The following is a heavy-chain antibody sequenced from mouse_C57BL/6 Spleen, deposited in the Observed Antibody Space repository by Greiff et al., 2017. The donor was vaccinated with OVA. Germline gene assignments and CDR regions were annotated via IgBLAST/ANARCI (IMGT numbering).Heavy chain of an antibody. CDR2: IYPGSGST. Sequence: VQLQQSGAELVKPGASVKMSCKASGYTFTSYWITWVKQRPGQGLEWTGDIYPGSGSTNYNEKFKSKATLTVDTSSSTAYMQLSSLTSEDSAVYYCASPYHYGSTTWYFDVWGTGTTVTVSS. V-gene: IGHV1-55*01. D-gene: IGHD1-1*01. CDR1: GYTFTSYW. J-gene: IGHJ1*03. CDR3: ASPYHYGSTTWYFDV.